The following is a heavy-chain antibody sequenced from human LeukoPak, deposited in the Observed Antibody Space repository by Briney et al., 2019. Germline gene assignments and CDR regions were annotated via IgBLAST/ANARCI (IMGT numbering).Heavy chain of an antibody. J-gene: IGHJ4*02. D-gene: IGHD4-23*01. CDR1: GFAFSDYY. CDR2: ISGSGTTI. Sequence: PGGSLRFSCAASGFAFSDYYMNWIRQAPGKGLEWVSYISGSGTTIYYADSVKGRFTISRDNAKKSLYLQLNSLRVEDTAVYYCGRGPINSIDYWGQGTLLIVSS. V-gene: IGHV3-11*01. CDR3: GRGPINSIDY.